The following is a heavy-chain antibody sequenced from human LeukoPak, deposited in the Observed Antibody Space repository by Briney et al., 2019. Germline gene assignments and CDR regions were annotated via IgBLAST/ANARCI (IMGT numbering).Heavy chain of an antibody. CDR2: ISYDGSNK. J-gene: IGHJ6*02. Sequence: GGSLRLSYGASGFSFSLYGMHWVRQAPGKGLEWVAVISYDGSNKYYADSVKGRFTISRDNSKNTLYLQMNSLRAEDTAVYYCAKVQSGDFYGMDVWGQGTTVTVSS. CDR3: AKVQSGDFYGMDV. CDR1: GFSFSLYG. V-gene: IGHV3-30*18. D-gene: IGHD3-3*01.